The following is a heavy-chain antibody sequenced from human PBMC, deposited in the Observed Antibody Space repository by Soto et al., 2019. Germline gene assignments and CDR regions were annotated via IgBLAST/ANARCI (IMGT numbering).Heavy chain of an antibody. CDR1: GYSFTTSG. CDR3: ARRLYGDYDY. V-gene: IGHV1-18*01. Sequence: QAQLVQSGAEVKEPGASVKVSCKASGYSFTTSGITWVRQAPGQGLEWMGWISTYNGNTNYAQKLQDRVTLTTDISTSTAYMELRSLRSDDTAVYYCARRLYGDYDYWGQGTLVTVSS. CDR2: ISTYNGNT. D-gene: IGHD4-17*01. J-gene: IGHJ4*02.